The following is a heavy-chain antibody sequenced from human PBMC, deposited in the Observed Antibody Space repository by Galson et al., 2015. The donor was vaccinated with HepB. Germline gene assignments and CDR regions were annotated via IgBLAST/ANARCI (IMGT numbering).Heavy chain of an antibody. Sequence: QSGAEVKKPGESLKISCKGSGYSFTSDWIGWVRQLPGKGLEWMGIIYPGDSDTRYSPPFQGQVTISADKSISTAYLQWSSLKAADTAMYYCARSVVVVAAPDYGMDVWGQGTTVTVSS. J-gene: IGHJ6*02. D-gene: IGHD2-15*01. CDR2: IYPGDSDT. CDR3: ARSVVVVAAPDYGMDV. V-gene: IGHV5-51*01. CDR1: GYSFTSDW.